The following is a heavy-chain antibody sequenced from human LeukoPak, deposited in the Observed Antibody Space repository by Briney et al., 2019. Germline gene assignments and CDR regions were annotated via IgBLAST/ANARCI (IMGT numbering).Heavy chain of an antibody. V-gene: IGHV4-59*01. Sequence: SETLSLTCTVSGGSISSYYWSWIRQPPGKGLEWIGYIYYSGSTNYNPSLKSQVAISVDTSKNQFSLKLSSVTAADTAVYYCARLYNWNFVDYWGQGTLVTVSS. CDR2: IYYSGST. J-gene: IGHJ4*02. CDR1: GGSISSYY. D-gene: IGHD1-7*01. CDR3: ARLYNWNFVDY.